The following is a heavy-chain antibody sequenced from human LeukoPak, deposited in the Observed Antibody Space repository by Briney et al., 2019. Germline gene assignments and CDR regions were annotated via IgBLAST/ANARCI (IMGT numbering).Heavy chain of an antibody. CDR1: GGSISSYY. D-gene: IGHD5-18*01. CDR3: ARSRTAMVNDAFDI. CDR2: IYYSGST. Sequence: PSETLSLTCTVSGGSISSYYWSWIRQPPGKGLEWIGYIYYSGSTNYNPSLKNRVTISVDTSKNQFSLKLSSVTAADTAVYYCARSRTAMVNDAFDIWGQGTMVTVSS. V-gene: IGHV4-59*01. J-gene: IGHJ3*02.